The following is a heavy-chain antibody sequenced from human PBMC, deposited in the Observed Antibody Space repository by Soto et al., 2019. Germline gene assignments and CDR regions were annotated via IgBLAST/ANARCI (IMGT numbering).Heavy chain of an antibody. Sequence: PSETLSLTCTFSGDSISSYYWSCIRHPPGKGLEWIGYIYYSGTTNYNPSLKSRVSISVDTSKSQFSLKLTSVTAADTAVYYCARASYYYVRSGYNYSGFEHLGQGTLVSVSS. CDR1: GDSISSYY. J-gene: IGHJ4*02. CDR3: ARASYYYVRSGYNYSGFEH. V-gene: IGHV4-59*01. D-gene: IGHD3-22*01. CDR2: IYYSGTT.